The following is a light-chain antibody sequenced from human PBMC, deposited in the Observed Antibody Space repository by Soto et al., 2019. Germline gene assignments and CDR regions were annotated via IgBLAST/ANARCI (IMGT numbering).Light chain of an antibody. CDR1: SSDVGSYNL. J-gene: IGLJ3*02. CDR3: CSYAGSSTWV. V-gene: IGLV2-23*01. Sequence: QSVLTQPASVSGPPGQSITISCTRTSSDVGSYNLVSWYQQHPGKAPKLMIYEGSKRPSGVSNRFSGSKSGITASLTISGLQAEDEADYYCCSYAGSSTWVFGGGTKLTVL. CDR2: EGS.